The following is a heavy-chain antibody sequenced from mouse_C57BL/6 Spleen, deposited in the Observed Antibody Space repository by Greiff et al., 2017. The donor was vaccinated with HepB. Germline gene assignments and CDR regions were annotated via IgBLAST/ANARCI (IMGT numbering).Heavy chain of an antibody. CDR2: IDPSDSET. V-gene: IGHV1-52*01. J-gene: IGHJ3*01. CDR1: GYTFTSYW. CDR3: AREGIYDGYYGGFAY. D-gene: IGHD2-3*01. Sequence: QVQLQQSGAELVRPGSSVKLSCKASGYTFTSYWMHWVKQRPIQGLEWIGNIDPSDSETHYNQKFKDKATLTVDKSYSTAYMQLSSLTSEDSAVYYCAREGIYDGYYGGFAYWGQGTLVTVSA.